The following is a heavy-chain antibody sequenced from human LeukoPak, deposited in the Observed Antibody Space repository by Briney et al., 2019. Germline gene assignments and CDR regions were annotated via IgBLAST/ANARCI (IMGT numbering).Heavy chain of an antibody. D-gene: IGHD3-9*01. CDR3: ARDDILTGYPTPFDY. V-gene: IGHV3-21*01. J-gene: IGHJ4*02. CDR2: IISSSSYI. Sequence: GGSLRLSCAASGFTFSSYSMNWVRQAPGKGLEWVSSIISSSSYIYHSDSLKGRFTISRDNAKNSLYLQMNSLRAEDTAVYYCARDDILTGYPTPFDYWGQGTLVTVSS. CDR1: GFTFSSYS.